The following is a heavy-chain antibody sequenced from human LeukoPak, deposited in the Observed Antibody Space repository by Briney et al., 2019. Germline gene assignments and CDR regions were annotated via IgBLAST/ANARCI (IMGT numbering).Heavy chain of an antibody. CDR1: GVSFNTYY. D-gene: IGHD6-19*01. Sequence: PGGSLRLSCTVSGVSFNTYYMNWVRQAPVKGLEWISYIDTQSQTVYYADSMRGRFTISRDNAKNSLYLQIYSLRDEDTALYYCAGGGDSGWAIDNWGQGTLVIVSS. J-gene: IGHJ4*02. CDR3: AGGGDSGWAIDN. V-gene: IGHV3-48*02. CDR2: IDTQSQTV.